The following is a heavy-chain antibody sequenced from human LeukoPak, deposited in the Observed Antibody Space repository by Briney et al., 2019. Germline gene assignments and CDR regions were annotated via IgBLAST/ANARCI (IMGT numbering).Heavy chain of an antibody. Sequence: PGGSLRLSCAASGFTFSTYGMNWVRQAPGKGLEWVSGITGGGGTTYYADSVKGRFTISRDNSQNTLYLQMNSLRVEDTAAYYCARDIRLASFDPWGQGTLVTVSS. D-gene: IGHD2-15*01. J-gene: IGHJ5*02. CDR2: ITGGGGTT. V-gene: IGHV3-23*01. CDR3: ARDIRLASFDP. CDR1: GFTFSTYG.